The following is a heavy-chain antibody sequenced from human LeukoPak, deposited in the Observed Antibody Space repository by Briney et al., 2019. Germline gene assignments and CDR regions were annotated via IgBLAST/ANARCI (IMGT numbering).Heavy chain of an antibody. CDR2: ISWNSGSI. CDR3: AKDARAITMVRGVSRGYFDY. CDR1: GFTFDDYA. J-gene: IGHJ4*02. D-gene: IGHD3-10*01. V-gene: IGHV3-9*01. Sequence: GGSLRLSCAASGFTFDDYAMHWVRQAPGKGLEWVSGISWNSGSIGYADSVKGRFTISRDNAKNSLYLQMNSLRAEDTALYYCAKDARAITMVRGVSRGYFDYWGQGTLVTVSS.